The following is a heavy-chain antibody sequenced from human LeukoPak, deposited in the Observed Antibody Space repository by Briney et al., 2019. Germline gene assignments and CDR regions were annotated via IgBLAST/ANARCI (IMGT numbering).Heavy chain of an antibody. CDR1: GGSISSYY. CDR2: IYYSGST. Sequence: SETLSLTCTVSGGSISSYYWSWIRQPPGKGLEWIGYIYYSGSTNYNPSLKSRVTISVDTSKNQFSLKLSSVTAADTAVYYCARVLVATINYFDYWGQGTLVTVSS. J-gene: IGHJ4*02. V-gene: IGHV4-59*12. CDR3: ARVLVATINYFDY. D-gene: IGHD5-12*01.